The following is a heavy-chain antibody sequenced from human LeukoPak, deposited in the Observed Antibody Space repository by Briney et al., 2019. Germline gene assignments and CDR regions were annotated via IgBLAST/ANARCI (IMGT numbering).Heavy chain of an antibody. CDR1: GGTFSSYA. J-gene: IGHJ4*02. CDR2: INPSGGST. D-gene: IGHD6-6*01. V-gene: IGHV1-46*01. Sequence: GASVKVSCKASGGTFSSYAISWVRQAPGQGLEWMGIINPSGGSTSYAQKFQGRVTMTRDTSTSTVYMELSSLRSEDTAVYYCASWVSSSFDYWGQGTLVTVSS. CDR3: ASWVSSSFDY.